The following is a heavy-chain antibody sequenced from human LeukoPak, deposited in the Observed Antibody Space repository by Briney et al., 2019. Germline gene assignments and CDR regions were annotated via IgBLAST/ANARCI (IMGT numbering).Heavy chain of an antibody. V-gene: IGHV3-48*01. D-gene: IGHD3-10*02. CDR2: ISRGNTK. J-gene: IGHJ6*04. CDR3: AELGITMIGGV. CDR1: GFTFSSYS. Sequence: GGSLRLSCAASGFTFSSYSMNWVRQAPGKGLEWVSYISRGNTKNYADFVKGRFTISRDNAKNSLYLQMNSLRAEDTAVYYCAELGITMIGGVWGKGTTVTISS.